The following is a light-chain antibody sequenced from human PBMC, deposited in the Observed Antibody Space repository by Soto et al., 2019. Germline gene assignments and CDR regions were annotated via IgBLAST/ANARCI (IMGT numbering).Light chain of an antibody. CDR1: QSVSSSY. V-gene: IGKV3-20*01. Sequence: ELVLTQSPGTLSLSPGERATLSCRASQSVSSSYLAWYQQKPGQAPRLLIYGASSRATGIPDRFSGSGSGTDFTLTISRLEPEDFAVYYCQQYGSSQGWTFGQGTKVDIK. J-gene: IGKJ1*01. CDR3: QQYGSSQGWT. CDR2: GAS.